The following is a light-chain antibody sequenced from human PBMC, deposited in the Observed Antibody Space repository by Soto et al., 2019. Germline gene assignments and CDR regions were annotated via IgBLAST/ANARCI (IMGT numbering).Light chain of an antibody. CDR2: EVS. CDR1: SSDIGGYNY. J-gene: IGLJ3*02. V-gene: IGLV2-14*01. Sequence: QSALTQPASVSGSPGQSITISCTGSSSDIGGYNYVSWYQQYPGKAPKLIIYEVSHRPSGVSNRFSASKSGNTASLTISGLQAEDETDYYCSSYTNSGTGVFGGGTKLTVL. CDR3: SSYTNSGTGV.